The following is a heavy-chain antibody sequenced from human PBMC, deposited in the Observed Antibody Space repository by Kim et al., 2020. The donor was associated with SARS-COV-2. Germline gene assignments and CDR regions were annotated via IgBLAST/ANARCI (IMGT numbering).Heavy chain of an antibody. Sequence: NPSLKVRLTMSVDTSSNQFSLRRRSVTAADTAVYYCARHLRNWYFDLWGRGTLVTVSS. CDR3: ARHLRNWYFDL. V-gene: IGHV4-39*01. J-gene: IGHJ2*01.